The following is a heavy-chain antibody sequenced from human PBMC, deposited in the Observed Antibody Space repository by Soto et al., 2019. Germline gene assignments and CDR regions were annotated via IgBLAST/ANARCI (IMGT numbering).Heavy chain of an antibody. CDR1: GGSFSGYY. CDR2: INHSGST. D-gene: IGHD2-2*01. V-gene: IGHV4-34*01. Sequence: PSETLSLTCAVYGGSFSGYYWSWIRQPPGKGLEWTGEINHSGSTNYNPSLKSRVTISVDTSKNQFSLKLSSVTAADTAVYYCARGPVVPAGLQAWFDPWGKGTLVPVSS. J-gene: IGHJ5*02. CDR3: ARGPVVPAGLQAWFDP.